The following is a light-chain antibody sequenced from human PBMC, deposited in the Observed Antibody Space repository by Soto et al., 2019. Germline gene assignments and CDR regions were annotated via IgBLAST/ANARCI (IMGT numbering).Light chain of an antibody. J-gene: IGKJ3*01. CDR1: QSINNRY. Sequence: EIVLTQYPGTLSLSPGERATLSCRASQSINNRYLAWYQQKPGQAPRLLIYGASSRATGIPDRFIGSGCGTDFALTISRLEPEDFAVYYCQQFGSSPGFTFGPGTKVDMK. CDR3: QQFGSSPGFT. CDR2: GAS. V-gene: IGKV3-20*01.